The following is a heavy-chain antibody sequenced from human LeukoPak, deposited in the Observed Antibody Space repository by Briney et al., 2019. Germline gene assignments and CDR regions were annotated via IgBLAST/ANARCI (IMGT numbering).Heavy chain of an antibody. CDR1: GGSFSGYY. CDR2: INHSGST. V-gene: IGHV4-34*01. CDR3: ARHYGGNSPAHAFDI. D-gene: IGHD4-23*01. J-gene: IGHJ3*02. Sequence: SETLSLTCAVYGGSFSGYYWSWIRQPPGKGLEWIGEINHSGSTNYNPSLRSRVTISVDTSKNQFSLKLSSVTAADTAVYYCARHYGGNSPAHAFDIWGQGTMVTVSS.